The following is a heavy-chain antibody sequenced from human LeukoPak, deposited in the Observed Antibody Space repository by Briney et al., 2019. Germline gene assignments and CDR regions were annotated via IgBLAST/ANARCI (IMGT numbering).Heavy chain of an antibody. CDR3: AKAATPDYYGLDV. CDR2: ISGSGGGT. CDR1: GFSFSDYG. Sequence: GGSLRLSCAGSGFSFSDYGMNWVRQAPGKGLEWVSVISGSGGGTYYADSVKGRFTISRDNSRNRLYLEMNSLRAEDTAVYYCAKAATPDYYGLDVWGQGTTVTVSS. V-gene: IGHV3-23*01. J-gene: IGHJ6*02.